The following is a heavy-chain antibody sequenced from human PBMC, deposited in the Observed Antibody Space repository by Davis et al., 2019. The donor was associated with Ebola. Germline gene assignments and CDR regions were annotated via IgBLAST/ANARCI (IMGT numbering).Heavy chain of an antibody. CDR1: GFTFSSYG. CDR2: IWYDGSNK. V-gene: IGHV3-33*01. D-gene: IGHD3-3*01. CDR3: ARARVTIFGVVIRYYGMDV. J-gene: IGHJ6*02. Sequence: GESLKISCAASGFTFSSYGMHWVRQAPGKGLEWVAVIWYDGSNKYYADSVKGRFTISSDNSKNTLYLQMNSLRAEDTAVYYCARARVTIFGVVIRYYGMDVWGQGTTVTVSS.